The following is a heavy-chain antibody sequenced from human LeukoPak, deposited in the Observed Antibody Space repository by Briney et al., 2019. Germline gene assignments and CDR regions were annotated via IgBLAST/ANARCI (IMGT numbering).Heavy chain of an antibody. Sequence: GGSLRLSCAASGFTFSSYGMSWVRQAPGKGLEWVSTVSGSGSTTYYADSVKGRFTISRDNSKNTLYLQMNSLRAEDTAVYYCARSYNSGWPYYFDYWGQGTLVTVSS. J-gene: IGHJ4*02. CDR3: ARSYNSGWPYYFDY. V-gene: IGHV3-23*01. D-gene: IGHD6-19*01. CDR1: GFTFSSYG. CDR2: VSGSGSTT.